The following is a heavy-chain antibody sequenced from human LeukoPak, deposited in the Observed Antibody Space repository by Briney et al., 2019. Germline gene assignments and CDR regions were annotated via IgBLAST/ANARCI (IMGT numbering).Heavy chain of an antibody. V-gene: IGHV3-74*01. Sequence: GRSLRLSCAASGFTFSSYWMRWVRQPPGNGLVWVSRIKSDGSTNYAASVKGRFTISSDNAKNTVSLQMNSLRGEDTGVYYCARAPSEIGGYYPEYFRHWGQGTLVPVSS. CDR3: ARAPSEIGGYYPEYFRH. D-gene: IGHD3-22*01. CDR2: IKSDGST. CDR1: GFTFSSYW. J-gene: IGHJ1*01.